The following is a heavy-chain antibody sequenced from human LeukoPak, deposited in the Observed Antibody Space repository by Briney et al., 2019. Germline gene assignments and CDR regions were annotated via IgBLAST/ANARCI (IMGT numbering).Heavy chain of an antibody. CDR1: GYSFTTYW. Sequence: GESLKISCQGSGYSFTTYWIGWVRQMPGKGLEWMGIIYPGDSDTRYSPSFQGQVTISADKSISTAYLQWSSLKASDTAMYYCARRGADILTGFPLDYWGQGTLVTVSS. CDR3: ARRGADILTGFPLDY. J-gene: IGHJ4*02. D-gene: IGHD3-9*01. CDR2: IYPGDSDT. V-gene: IGHV5-51*01.